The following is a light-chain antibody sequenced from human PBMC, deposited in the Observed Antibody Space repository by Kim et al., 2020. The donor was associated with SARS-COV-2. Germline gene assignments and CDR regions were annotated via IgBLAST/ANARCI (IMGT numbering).Light chain of an antibody. Sequence: PGERATLSCRASQSVRSSFLAWYQQKPGLAPRLLIYGASNRATGTPDRFSGSGSETDFTLTISRLEPEDFAVYYCQQYGTSFPWTFGQGTKVDIK. J-gene: IGKJ1*01. CDR3: QQYGTSFPWT. CDR1: QSVRSSF. CDR2: GAS. V-gene: IGKV3-20*01.